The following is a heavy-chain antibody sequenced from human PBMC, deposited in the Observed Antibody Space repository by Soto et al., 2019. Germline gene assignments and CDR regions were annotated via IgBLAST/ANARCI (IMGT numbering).Heavy chain of an antibody. V-gene: IGHV3-23*01. CDR1: GFTFSSYA. J-gene: IGHJ4*02. CDR3: AKQVYDYVWGSYPDY. Sequence: PGGSLRLSCAASGFTFSSYAMSWVRQAPGKGLEWVSAISGSGGSTYYADSVKGRFTMSRDNSKNTLYLQMNSLRAEDTAVYYCAKQVYDYVWGSYPDYWGQGTLVTVSS. CDR2: ISGSGGST. D-gene: IGHD3-16*02.